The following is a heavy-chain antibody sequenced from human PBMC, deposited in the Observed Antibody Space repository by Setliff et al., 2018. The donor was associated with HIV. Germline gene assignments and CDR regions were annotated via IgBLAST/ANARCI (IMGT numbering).Heavy chain of an antibody. J-gene: IGHJ3*02. D-gene: IGHD3-16*01. CDR3: ARVGGGATDQAFDI. V-gene: IGHV1-46*01. CDR1: GYTFTSYF. CDR2: IDPNGGAT. Sequence: GASVKVSCKAFGYTFTSYFLHWVRQAPGQGLEWLGIIDPNGGATNNAQKLQGRLTVTTDTSTGTLYMELSNLRSDDSAVYYCARVGGGATDQAFDIWGQGTMVTVSS.